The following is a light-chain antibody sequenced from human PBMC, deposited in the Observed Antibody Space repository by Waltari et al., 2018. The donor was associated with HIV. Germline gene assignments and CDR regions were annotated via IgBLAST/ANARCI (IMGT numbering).Light chain of an antibody. J-gene: IGLJ1*01. CDR3: AAWDDSLSGYV. Sequence: QSVLPQPPSASGTPGQRVTISCSGSSPHIGRNYGYWYQQLPGTAPKLLINRNNQRPSGVPDRFSGSKSGTSASLAISGLRSEDEADYYCAAWDDSLSGYVFGTGTKVTVL. V-gene: IGLV1-47*01. CDR1: SPHIGRNY. CDR2: RNN.